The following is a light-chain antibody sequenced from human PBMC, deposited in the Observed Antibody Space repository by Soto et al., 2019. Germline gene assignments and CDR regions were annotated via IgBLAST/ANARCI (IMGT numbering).Light chain of an antibody. J-gene: IGLJ2*01. CDR1: SGSIASND. V-gene: IGLV6-57*04. CDR2: EDN. CDR3: QSYDSSSHVV. Sequence: NFMLTHPHSVSESPGSAGPISCTRSSGSIASNDVQRYLQRPGSAPTTVLYEDNQRPSGVPARFSGSIDSPSNSASLTISGLKTEDGADYYCQSYDSSSHVVFGGGTKLTVL.